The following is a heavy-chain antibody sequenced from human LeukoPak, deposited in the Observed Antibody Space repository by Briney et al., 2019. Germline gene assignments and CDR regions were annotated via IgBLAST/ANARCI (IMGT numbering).Heavy chain of an antibody. Sequence: GGSLRLSCAISGFTFSDFYMDWVRQAPGKGLEWVGRTTDKATGHITLYAASVRGRFTVSRDESGNSLYLQMNSLQTDDTAIYYCVRGYNSFDSWGQGTLVTVSS. CDR1: GFTFSDFY. D-gene: IGHD3-22*01. CDR3: VRGYNSFDS. CDR2: TTDKATGHIT. V-gene: IGHV3-72*01. J-gene: IGHJ4*02.